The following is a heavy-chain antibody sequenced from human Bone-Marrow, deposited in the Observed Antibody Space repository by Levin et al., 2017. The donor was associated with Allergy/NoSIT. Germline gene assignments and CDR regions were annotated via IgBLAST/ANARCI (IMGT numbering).Heavy chain of an antibody. Sequence: GGSLRLSCAASGFTFSFYGMHWVRQAPGKGLEWVAVIWYDGSNRYYADSVKGRFTISKDNSKNTLYLQMNSLRADDTAVNYCARDMDRRETNRGGHHNGMDVWGQGTRVTVSS. CDR1: GFTFSFYG. D-gene: IGHD2-2*03. CDR2: IWYDGSNR. J-gene: IGHJ6*02. V-gene: IGHV3-33*01. CDR3: ARDMDRRETNRGGHHNGMDV.